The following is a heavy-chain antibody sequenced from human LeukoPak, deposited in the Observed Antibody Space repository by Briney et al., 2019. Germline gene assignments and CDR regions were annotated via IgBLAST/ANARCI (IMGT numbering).Heavy chain of an antibody. D-gene: IGHD3-22*01. Sequence: PSETLSLTCTVSGGSISSGGYYWGWIRQPPGQGLEWIGSIYYSGSTYYNPSLKSRVTISVDTFKNQFSLQLSSVTAADTAVYYCASRTTPQRSPHSSGQQDDYWGQGTLVTVSS. CDR2: IYYSGST. V-gene: IGHV4-39*01. J-gene: IGHJ4*02. CDR1: GGSISSGGYY. CDR3: ASRTTPQRSPHSSGQQDDY.